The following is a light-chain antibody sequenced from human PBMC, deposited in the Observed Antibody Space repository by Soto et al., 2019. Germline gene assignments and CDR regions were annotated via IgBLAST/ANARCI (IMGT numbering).Light chain of an antibody. Sequence: EIVMTQSPATLSVSPGERATLSCRASQSVSSNLAWYQQKPGQAPRLLIYGASTRATGIPARFSGSGSGTEFTLTISSLQSEDCAVYYCQQYNNWPSTLGGGTKVEIK. J-gene: IGKJ4*01. V-gene: IGKV3-15*01. CDR1: QSVSSN. CDR2: GAS. CDR3: QQYNNWPST.